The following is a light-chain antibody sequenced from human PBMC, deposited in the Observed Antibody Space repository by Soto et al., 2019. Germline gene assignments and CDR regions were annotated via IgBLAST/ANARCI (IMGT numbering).Light chain of an antibody. CDR3: QQYDNLPPKT. Sequence: ENRLKQSLATLSLYKKVRTTLSCRASQSVSSYLAWYQQKPGQAPRLLIYDASNRATGIPARFSGSGSGTDFTLTISSLQSEDVGVYYCQQYDNLPPKTFGGGSKVDI. CDR1: QSVSSY. J-gene: IGKJ4*01. V-gene: IGKV3-11*01. CDR2: DAS.